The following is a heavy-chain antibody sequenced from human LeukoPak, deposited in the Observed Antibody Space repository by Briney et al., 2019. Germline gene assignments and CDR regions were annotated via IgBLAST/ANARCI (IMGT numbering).Heavy chain of an antibody. D-gene: IGHD3-22*01. CDR1: GGSISSYY. J-gene: IGHJ4*02. CDR2: IYTCGTS. Sequence: SETLSLTCTVSGGSISSYYWRWIRQPAGEGLEWIGRIYTCGTSNYNPSLHGRVTMSVDTSKNQFSLNMRSATASDTAVYYCATANYDGSDYWGQGTLVTVSS. CDR3: ATANYDGSDY. V-gene: IGHV4-4*07.